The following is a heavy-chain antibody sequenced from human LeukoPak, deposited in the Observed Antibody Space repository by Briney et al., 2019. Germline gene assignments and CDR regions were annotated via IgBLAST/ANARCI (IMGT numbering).Heavy chain of an antibody. Sequence: GGSLRLSCAASGFTLSTYAMSWVRQTPGKGLEWVAATSSSDAGTYHADSVRGRLTISRDNSKNTLYLQINSLRAEDMALYYCAKSSDGSTSFDQWGQGTLVTVSS. J-gene: IGHJ4*02. CDR3: AKSSDGSTSFDQ. V-gene: IGHV3-23*01. D-gene: IGHD2-2*01. CDR1: GFTLSTYA. CDR2: TSSSDAGT.